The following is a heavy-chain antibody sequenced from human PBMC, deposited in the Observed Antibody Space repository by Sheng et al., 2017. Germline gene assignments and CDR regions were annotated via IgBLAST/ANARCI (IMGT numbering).Heavy chain of an antibody. Sequence: QVQLVESGGGVVQPGRSLRLSCAASGFTFSSYGMHWVRQAPGKGLEWVAVISYDGSNKYYADSVKGRFTISRDNSKNTLYLQMNSLRAEDTAVYYCAKEGGRSTIMTTWGQGTLV. CDR2: ISYDGSNK. CDR1: GFTFSSYG. CDR3: AKEGGRSTIMTT. J-gene: IGHJ4*02. D-gene: IGHD4-17*01. V-gene: IGHV3-30*18.